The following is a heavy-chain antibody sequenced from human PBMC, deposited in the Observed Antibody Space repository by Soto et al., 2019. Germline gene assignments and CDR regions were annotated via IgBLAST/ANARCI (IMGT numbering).Heavy chain of an antibody. CDR2: INHSGST. D-gene: IGHD1-7*01. J-gene: IGHJ5*02. V-gene: IGHV4-34*01. CDR1: GGSFSGYY. Sequence: SETLSLTCAVYGGSFSGYYWSWIRQPPGKGLEWIGEINHSGSTNYNPSLKSRVTISVDTSKNQFSLKLSSVTAADTAVYYCATLPYNWNYRADWFDPWGQGTLVTVSS. CDR3: ATLPYNWNYRADWFDP.